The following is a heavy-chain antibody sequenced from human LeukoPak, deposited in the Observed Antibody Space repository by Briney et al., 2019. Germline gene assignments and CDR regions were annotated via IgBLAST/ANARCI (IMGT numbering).Heavy chain of an antibody. CDR3: ARDRIAAAGRGYYYYGMDV. CDR1: GGTFSSYA. D-gene: IGHD6-13*01. V-gene: IGHV1-69*01. CDR2: ILPIFGTA. Sequence: SVKVSCKASGGTFSSYAISWVRQAPGQGLEWMGGILPIFGTANYAQKFQGRVTITADESTSTAYMELSSLRSEDTAVYYCARDRIAAAGRGYYYYGMDVWGKGTTVTVSS. J-gene: IGHJ6*04.